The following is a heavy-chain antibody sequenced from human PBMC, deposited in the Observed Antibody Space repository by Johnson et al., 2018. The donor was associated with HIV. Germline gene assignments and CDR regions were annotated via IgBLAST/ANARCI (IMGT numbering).Heavy chain of an antibody. CDR2: ISYDGSNR. J-gene: IGHJ3*02. V-gene: IGHV3-30*04. Sequence: QVQVLESGGGVVQPGRSLRLSCAASGFTFSSYVMYWVRQAPGKGLEWVAVISYDGSNRYYADSVKGRFTISRDNSKNTLYLQMNSLRAEDTAVYYCAKGLAAGDDAFDIWGQGTMVTVSS. CDR1: GFTFSSYV. CDR3: AKGLAAGDDAFDI. D-gene: IGHD6-25*01.